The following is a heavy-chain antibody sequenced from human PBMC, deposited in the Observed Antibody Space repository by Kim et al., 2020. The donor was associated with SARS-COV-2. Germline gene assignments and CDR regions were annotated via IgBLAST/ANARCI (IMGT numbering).Heavy chain of an antibody. CDR2: IIPIFGTA. CDR3: ARDRGYYYDSSGYPNWFDP. Sequence: SVKVSCKASGGTFSSYAISWVRQAPGQGLEWMGGIIPIFGTANYAQKFQGRVTITADESTSTAYMELSSLRSEDTAVYYCARDRGYYYDSSGYPNWFDPWGQGTLVTVSS. D-gene: IGHD3-22*01. V-gene: IGHV1-69*13. J-gene: IGHJ5*02. CDR1: GGTFSSYA.